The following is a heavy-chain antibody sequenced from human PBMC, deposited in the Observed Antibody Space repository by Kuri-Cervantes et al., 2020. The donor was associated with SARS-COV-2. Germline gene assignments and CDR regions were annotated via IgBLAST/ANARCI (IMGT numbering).Heavy chain of an antibody. D-gene: IGHD6-19*01. V-gene: IGHV3-30-3*01. CDR1: GFTFSSYA. Sequence: GESLKISCAASGFTFSSYALHWVRQAPGKGLEWVAVLSYDGSNKYYADSVKGRFTISRDNSKNTLYLQMNSLRAEDTAVYYCAKVLKRNSGWYGYFQHWGQGTLVTVSS. CDR2: LSYDGSNK. CDR3: AKVLKRNSGWYGYFQH. J-gene: IGHJ1*01.